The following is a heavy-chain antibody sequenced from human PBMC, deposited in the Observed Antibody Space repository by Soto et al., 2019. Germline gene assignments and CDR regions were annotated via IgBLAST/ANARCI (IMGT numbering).Heavy chain of an antibody. D-gene: IGHD3-10*01. CDR3: VRDDPGIGMDV. V-gene: IGHV3-74*01. Sequence: EVQLVEPGGGLVQPGGSLRLSCVVSGFTFNTYWMHWVRQVPGKGLVWLSHISSDGRSSSFADSVKGRFTISRDNAKNTLYLQMNSLRADDTAVYFCVRDDPGIGMDVWGQGTTVTVSS. J-gene: IGHJ6*02. CDR1: GFTFNTYW. CDR2: ISSDGRSS.